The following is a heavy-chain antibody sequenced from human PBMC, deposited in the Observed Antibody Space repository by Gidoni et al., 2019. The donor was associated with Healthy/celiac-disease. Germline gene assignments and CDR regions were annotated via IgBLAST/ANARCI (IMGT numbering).Heavy chain of an antibody. D-gene: IGHD6-19*01. Sequence: GQGLEWMGWINPNSGGTNYAQKFQGRVTMTRDTSISTAYMELSRLTSDDTAVYYCARQPSSGWLESVDYWGQGTLVTVSS. V-gene: IGHV1-2*02. CDR3: ARQPSSGWLESVDY. J-gene: IGHJ4*02. CDR2: INPNSGGT.